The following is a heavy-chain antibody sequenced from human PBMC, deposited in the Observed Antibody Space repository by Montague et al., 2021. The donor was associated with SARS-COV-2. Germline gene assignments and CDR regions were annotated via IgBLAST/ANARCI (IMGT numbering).Heavy chain of an antibody. CDR3: ARGGEIDVWAPFGH. V-gene: IGHV3-23*03. CDR2: IYSAGSST. CDR1: GFTFSSYV. Sequence: SLRLSCAASGFTFSSYVMSWVRQPPGKGLEWVSLIYSAGSSTSYADSVKGRFTISRDNSKNTMYLQMNSLRAEDMAVYYCARGGEIDVWAPFGHWGQGTLVTVSS. J-gene: IGHJ4*02. D-gene: IGHD3-16*01.